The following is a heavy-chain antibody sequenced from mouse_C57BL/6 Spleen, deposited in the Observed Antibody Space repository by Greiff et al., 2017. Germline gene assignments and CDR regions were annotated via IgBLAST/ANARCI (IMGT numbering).Heavy chain of an antibody. V-gene: IGHV1-64*01. Sequence: QVQLQQPGAELVKPGASVKLSCKASGYTFTSYWMHWVKQRPGQGLEWIGMIHPNSGSTNYNEKFKSKATLTVDKSSSTAYMQLSSLTSEDSAVYYCANDYDGVKSFAYWGQGTLVTVSA. D-gene: IGHD2-4*01. J-gene: IGHJ3*01. CDR3: ANDYDGVKSFAY. CDR1: GYTFTSYW. CDR2: IHPNSGST.